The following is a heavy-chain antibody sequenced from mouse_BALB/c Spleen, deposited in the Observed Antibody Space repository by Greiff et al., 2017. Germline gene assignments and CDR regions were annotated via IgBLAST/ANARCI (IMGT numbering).Heavy chain of an antibody. CDR2: IYPGSGST. V-gene: IGHV1-77*01. D-gene: IGHD1-1*01. CDR1: GYTFTDYV. J-gene: IGHJ4*01. Sequence: VQLQQSGPELVKPGASVKMSCKASGYTFTDYVISWVKQRTGQGLEWIGEIYPGSGSTYYNEKFKGKATLTADKSSNTAYMQLSSLTSEDSAVYFWARRNNGSSPLCWDYWGQGTAVTGSS. CDR3: ARRNNGSSPLCWDY.